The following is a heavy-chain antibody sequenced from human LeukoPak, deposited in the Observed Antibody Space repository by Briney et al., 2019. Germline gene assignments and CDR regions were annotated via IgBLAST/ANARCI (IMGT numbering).Heavy chain of an antibody. V-gene: IGHV1-69*04. CDR1: GGTFSSYA. CDR3: ARLNGGSGAFDI. Sequence: ASVKVSCKASGGTFSSYAISWVRQAPGQGLEWMGRIIPIFGIANYAQKFQGRVTITADKSTSTAYMELSSLRSEDTAVYYCARLNGGSGAFDIWGQGTMVTVSS. D-gene: IGHD3-10*01. J-gene: IGHJ3*02. CDR2: IIPIFGIA.